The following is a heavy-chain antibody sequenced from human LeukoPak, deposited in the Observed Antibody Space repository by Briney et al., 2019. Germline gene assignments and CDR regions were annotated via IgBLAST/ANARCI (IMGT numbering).Heavy chain of an antibody. CDR1: GFTFSSYS. D-gene: IGHD2/OR15-2a*01. CDR3: AKGILLSFYFDY. Sequence: PGGSLRLSCAASGFTFSSYSMNWVRQAPGKGLEWVSTLSSSGGNTYYADSVKGRFTISRDNSKNTLYLQMNSLRAEDTAIYYCAKGILLSFYFDYWGQGTLVTVSS. V-gene: IGHV3-23*01. CDR2: LSSSGGNT. J-gene: IGHJ4*02.